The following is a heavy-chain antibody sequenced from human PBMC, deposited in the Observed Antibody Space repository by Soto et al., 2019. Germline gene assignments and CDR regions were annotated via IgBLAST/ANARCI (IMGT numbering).Heavy chain of an antibody. Sequence: PGGSLRLSCTASGSTFGDYAMSWVRQAPGKGLEWVGFIRSKAYGGTTEYAASVKGRFTISRDDSKSIAYLQMNSLKTEDTAVYYCTRGARIAVAGTGYFQHWGQGTLVTVSS. J-gene: IGHJ1*01. CDR2: IRSKAYGGTT. CDR3: TRGARIAVAGTGYFQH. D-gene: IGHD6-19*01. CDR1: GSTFGDYA. V-gene: IGHV3-49*04.